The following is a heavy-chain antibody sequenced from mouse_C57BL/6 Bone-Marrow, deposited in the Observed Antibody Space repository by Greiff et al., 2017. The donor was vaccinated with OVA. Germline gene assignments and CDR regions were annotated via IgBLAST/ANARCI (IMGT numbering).Heavy chain of an antibody. J-gene: IGHJ4*01. CDR3: ASGSGYGHASYAMDY. CDR1: GYSFTGYS. CDR2: INPYNGDT. V-gene: IGHV1-20*01. Sequence: EVQLQQSGPELVKPGDSVKISCTASGYSFTGYSMNWVMQSPGQSLEWIGRINPYNGDTFYNQKFKGKATLTVDTSSSTAHMELRSLTSEDSAVDYCASGSGYGHASYAMDYWGQGTSVTVSS. D-gene: IGHD2-2*01.